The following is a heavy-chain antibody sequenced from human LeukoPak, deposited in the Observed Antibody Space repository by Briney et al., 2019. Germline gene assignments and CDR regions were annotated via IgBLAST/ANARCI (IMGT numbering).Heavy chain of an antibody. CDR1: GDSISSSGHY. D-gene: IGHD3-10*01. J-gene: IGHJ6*03. Sequence: SETLSLTCTVSGDSISSSGHYWGWIRQPPGKGLEWIGEINHSGSTNYNSSLKSRVTISVDTSKNQFSLKLSSVTAADTAVYYCARGYYGSGSHCCHMDVWGKGTTITVS. CDR2: INHSGST. CDR3: ARGYYGSGSHCCHMDV. V-gene: IGHV4-39*07.